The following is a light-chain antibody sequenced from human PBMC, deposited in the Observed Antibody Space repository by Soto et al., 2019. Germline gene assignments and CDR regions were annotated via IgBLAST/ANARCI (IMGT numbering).Light chain of an antibody. CDR1: TSDVGLYNY. J-gene: IGLJ2*01. CDR3: SSYTSSDTLV. V-gene: IGLV2-14*01. Sequence: QSALTQPASVSGSPGQSITISCTGTTSDVGLYNYVSWYQQHPGKAPKLMISEVSNRPSGVSNRFSGSKSGNTASLTISGLQAEDEADYYCSSYTSSDTLVFGAATKVTVL. CDR2: EVS.